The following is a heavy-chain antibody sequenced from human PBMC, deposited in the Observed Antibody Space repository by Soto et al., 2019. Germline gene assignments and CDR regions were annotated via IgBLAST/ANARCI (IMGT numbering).Heavy chain of an antibody. D-gene: IGHD4-17*01. Sequence: PGGSLRLSCAASGFTFSSYGMHWVRQAPGKGLEWVAVISYDGSNKYYADSVKGRFTISRDNSKNTLYLQMSSLRAEDTAVYYCATDPDLYGGLPVFVDYWGQGTLVTVSS. CDR3: ATDPDLYGGLPVFVDY. CDR2: ISYDGSNK. J-gene: IGHJ4*02. V-gene: IGHV3-30*03. CDR1: GFTFSSYG.